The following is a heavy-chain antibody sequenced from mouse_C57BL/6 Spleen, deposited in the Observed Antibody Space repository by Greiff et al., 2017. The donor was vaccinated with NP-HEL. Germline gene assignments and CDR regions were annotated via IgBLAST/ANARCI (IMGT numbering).Heavy chain of an antibody. Sequence: EVKLMESGGDLVKPGGSLKLSCAASGFTFSSYGMSWVRQTPDKRLEWVATISSGGSYTYYPDSVKGRFTISRDNAKNTLYLQMSSLKSEDTAMYYCARHRGTTVVATSDYFDYWGQGTTLTVSS. CDR3: ARHRGTTVVATSDYFDY. V-gene: IGHV5-6*01. D-gene: IGHD1-1*01. J-gene: IGHJ2*01. CDR2: ISSGGSYT. CDR1: GFTFSSYG.